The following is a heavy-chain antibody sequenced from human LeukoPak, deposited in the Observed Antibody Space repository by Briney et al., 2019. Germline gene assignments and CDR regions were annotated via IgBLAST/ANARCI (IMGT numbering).Heavy chain of an antibody. J-gene: IGHJ4*02. V-gene: IGHV3-21*04. D-gene: IGHD2-21*02. CDR1: EFSVGSNY. Sequence: GGSLRLSCAASEFSVGSNYMTWVRQAPGKGLESVSSISSSSSYIYYADSVKGRFTISRDNAKNSLYLQVNGLRTEDTAVYYCAKDRLLNCRGDCYIFDYWGQGTVVTVSS. CDR3: AKDRLLNCRGDCYIFDY. CDR2: ISSSSSYI.